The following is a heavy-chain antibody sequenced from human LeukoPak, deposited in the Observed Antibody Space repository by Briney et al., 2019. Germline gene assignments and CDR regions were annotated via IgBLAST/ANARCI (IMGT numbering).Heavy chain of an antibody. D-gene: IGHD6-19*01. Sequence: SENLSLTCTVSGGSISSSSYYWGWIRQPPGKGLEWIGSIYYSGDTDYNPSLKRRRVTISVDTSKNQFSLRLSSVTAADTAVYYCARHQWHYYYYMGVWGKGSTVTVSS. V-gene: IGHV4-39*01. CDR3: ARHQWHYYYYMGV. CDR2: IYYSGDT. CDR1: GGSISSSSYY. J-gene: IGHJ6*03.